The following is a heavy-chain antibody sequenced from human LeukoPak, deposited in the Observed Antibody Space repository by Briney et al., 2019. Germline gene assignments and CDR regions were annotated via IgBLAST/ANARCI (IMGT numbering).Heavy chain of an antibody. CDR2: IIPILGIA. CDR3: ARVPYCSGGSCYYFDY. V-gene: IGHV1-69*04. CDR1: GGTFSSYA. Sequence: SVKVSCKASGGTFSSYAISWVRQAPGQGLEWMGRIIPILGIANYAQKFQGRVTITADKSTSTAYMELSSLRSEDTAVYYCARVPYCSGGSCYYFDYWGQGTLVTVSS. D-gene: IGHD2-15*01. J-gene: IGHJ4*02.